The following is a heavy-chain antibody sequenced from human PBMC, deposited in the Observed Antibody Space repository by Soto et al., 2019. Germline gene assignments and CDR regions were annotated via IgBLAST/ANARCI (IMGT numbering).Heavy chain of an antibody. CDR2: IYYIGHT. V-gene: IGHV4-39*01. J-gene: IGHJ5*02. CDR3: AMSLWFGNTPNWFDP. D-gene: IGHD3-10*01. CDR1: GGSISSSSYY. Sequence: SETLSLTCNVSGGSISSSSYYWGWIRQPPGKGLDLIASIYYIGHTYYNPSLKSRVTISVDTSKNQFSLKLSSVTAADTSVYYCAMSLWFGNTPNWFDPWGQGTLVTVSS.